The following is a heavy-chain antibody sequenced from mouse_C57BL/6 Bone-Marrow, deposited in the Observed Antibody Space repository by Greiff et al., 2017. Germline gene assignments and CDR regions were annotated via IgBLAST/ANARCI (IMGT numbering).Heavy chain of an antibody. V-gene: IGHV14-4*01. CDR2: IDPENGDT. Sequence: VQLQQSGAELVRPGASVKLSCTASGFNIKDDYMHWVKQRPEQGLEWIGWIDPENGDTEYASKFQGKATITADTSSNTAYLQLSSLTSEDTAVYYCTFITTVVAGDFWYFDVWGRGNAVTVSS. J-gene: IGHJ1*03. CDR1: GFNIKDDY. D-gene: IGHD1-1*01. CDR3: TFITTVVAGDFWYFDV.